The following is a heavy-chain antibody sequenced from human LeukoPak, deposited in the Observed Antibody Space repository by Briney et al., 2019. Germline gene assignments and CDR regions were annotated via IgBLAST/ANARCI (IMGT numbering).Heavy chain of an antibody. CDR1: RITFNSYA. Sequence: GGSLRLSRAASRITFNSYAMSWVRQAPGKGLEWVSAISGSGGSTYYADSVKGRFTISRDNSRNTLYLQMNSLRAEDTAVYYCAKVGTVYYFDYWGQGTLVTASS. CDR3: AKVGTVYYFDY. V-gene: IGHV3-23*01. D-gene: IGHD4-17*01. CDR2: ISGSGGST. J-gene: IGHJ4*02.